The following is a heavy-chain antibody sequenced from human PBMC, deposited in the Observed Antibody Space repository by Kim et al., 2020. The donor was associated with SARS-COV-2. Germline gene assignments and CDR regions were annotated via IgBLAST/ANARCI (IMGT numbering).Heavy chain of an antibody. V-gene: IGHV4-31*03. CDR1: GGSISSGGYY. CDR2: IYYSGST. J-gene: IGHJ4*02. D-gene: IGHD3-3*01. Sequence: SETLSLTCTVSGGSISSGGYYWSWIRQHPGKGLEWIGYIYYSGSTYYNPSLKSRVTISVDTSKNQFSLKLSSVTAAETAVYYCARAETIFGVVIGCFDYWGQGTLVTVSS. CDR3: ARAETIFGVVIGCFDY.